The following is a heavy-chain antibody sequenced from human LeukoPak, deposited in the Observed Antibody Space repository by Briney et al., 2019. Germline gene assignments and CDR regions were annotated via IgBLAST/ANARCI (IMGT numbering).Heavy chain of an antibody. J-gene: IGHJ4*02. V-gene: IGHV1-2*02. Sequence: ASVKVSCEASGYTFIGYYLHWVRQAPGQGLEWIGWINPKSGDSNHAQKFQDRVTMTGDTSISTAYMELSSLRSNDTAVYYCARGDTATFDYWGQGTLVTVSS. CDR2: INPKSGDS. CDR3: ARGDTATFDY. CDR1: GYTFIGYY. D-gene: IGHD5-18*01.